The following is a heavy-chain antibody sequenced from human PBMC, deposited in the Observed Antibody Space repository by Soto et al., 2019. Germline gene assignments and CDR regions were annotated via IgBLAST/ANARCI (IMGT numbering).Heavy chain of an antibody. D-gene: IGHD1-26*01. CDR1: GFSFSSYA. V-gene: IGHV3-30*04. J-gene: IGHJ4*02. CDR2: ISYDGSNE. CDR3: GRDRGAPGTWPPGMY. Sequence: HPGGSLRLSCAASGFSFSSYAMHWVRQGPGKGLEWLAVISYDGSNEYYEDSVKGRFTISRDNSKNTLYLQMDSLRAEDTAVYYCGRDRGAPGTWPPGMYWGQGTLVTVSS.